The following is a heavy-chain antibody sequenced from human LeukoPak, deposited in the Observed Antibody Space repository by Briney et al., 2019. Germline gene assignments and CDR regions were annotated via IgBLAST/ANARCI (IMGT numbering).Heavy chain of an antibody. CDR3: ARENSKNP. CDR2: IIPILGIA. V-gene: IGHV1-69*04. D-gene: IGHD4-11*01. CDR1: GYTFTGYY. J-gene: IGHJ5*02. Sequence: ASVKVSCKASGYTFTGYYMHWVRQAPGQGLEWMGRIIPILGIANYAQKFQGRVTITADKSTSTAYMELSSLRSEDTAVYYCARENSKNPWGQGTLVTVSS.